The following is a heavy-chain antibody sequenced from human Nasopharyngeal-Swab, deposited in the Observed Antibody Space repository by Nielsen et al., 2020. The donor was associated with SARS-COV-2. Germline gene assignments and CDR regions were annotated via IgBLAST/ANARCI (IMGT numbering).Heavy chain of an antibody. CDR1: GGTFSSYA. Sequence: SVKVSCKASGGTFSSYAISWVRQAPGQGLEWMGGIIPIFGTANYAQKFQGRVAITADESTSTAYMELSSLRSEDTAVYYCARGFIQLLHPYYYYYMDVWGKGTTVTVSS. CDR3: ARGFIQLLHPYYYYYMDV. D-gene: IGHD2-2*01. V-gene: IGHV1-69*13. J-gene: IGHJ6*03. CDR2: IIPIFGTA.